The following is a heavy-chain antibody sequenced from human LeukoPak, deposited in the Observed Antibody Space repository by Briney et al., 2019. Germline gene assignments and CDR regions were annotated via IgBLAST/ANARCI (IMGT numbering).Heavy chain of an antibody. CDR2: ISYDGSNK. Sequence: PGGSLRLSCAASGFTFSSYGMHWVRQAPGKGLDWVAVISYDGSNKYYADSVKGRFTISRDNSKNTLFLQMNSLRAEDTAVYYCAKGSKRGVATIDYWGQGTLVTVSS. J-gene: IGHJ4*02. V-gene: IGHV3-30*18. CDR3: AKGSKRGVATIDY. CDR1: GFTFSSYG. D-gene: IGHD5-12*01.